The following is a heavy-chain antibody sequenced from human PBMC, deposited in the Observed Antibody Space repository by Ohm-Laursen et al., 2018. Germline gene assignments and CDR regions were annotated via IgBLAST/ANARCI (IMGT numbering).Heavy chain of an antibody. D-gene: IGHD3-10*01. CDR1: GGSISNYY. CDR2: MYSSGST. V-gene: IGHV4-4*07. Sequence: GTLSLTCIVSGGSISNYYWSWIRQPAGKGLEWVGRMYSSGSTNYNPSLKSRVTMSFDASKNQFSLKLSSVTAADTAVYNCARGYYGRGDSWGQGTLVTVSS. J-gene: IGHJ4*02. CDR3: ARGYYGRGDS.